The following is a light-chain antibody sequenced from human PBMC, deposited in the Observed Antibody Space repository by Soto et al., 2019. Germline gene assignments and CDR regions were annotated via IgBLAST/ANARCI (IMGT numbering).Light chain of an antibody. V-gene: IGKV1-27*01. Sequence: DIQMTQSPSSLSTSVGDRVTITCRASQGISNFLAWYQQKPGKVPKLLISAASTLQSGVPSRFSRSGSGTDFTLTITILQPEDVATYYCQKYSSVITFGQGTRLEIK. CDR3: QKYSSVIT. CDR2: AAS. CDR1: QGISNF. J-gene: IGKJ5*01.